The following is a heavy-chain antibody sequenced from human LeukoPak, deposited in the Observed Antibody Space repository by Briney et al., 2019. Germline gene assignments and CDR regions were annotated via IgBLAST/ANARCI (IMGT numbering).Heavy chain of an antibody. D-gene: IGHD1-26*01. CDR3: ARLSLGAVRGDAFDI. J-gene: IGHJ3*02. CDR2: IIPIFGTA. Sequence: GSSVKVSCKASGGTFSSYAISWVRQAPGQGLEWMRGIIPIFGTANYAQKFQGRVTITTDKSTTTAYMELSSLTSKDTAVYYCARLSLGAVRGDAFDIWGQGTMVTVSS. V-gene: IGHV1-69*05. CDR1: GGTFSSYA.